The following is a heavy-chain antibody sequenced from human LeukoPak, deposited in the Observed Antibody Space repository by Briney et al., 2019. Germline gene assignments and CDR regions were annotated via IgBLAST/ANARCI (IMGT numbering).Heavy chain of an antibody. Sequence: GGSLRLSCAASGCTFSNYWMHWVRQAPGKGPVWVSGINGDGSSTSYADSVKGRFTTSRDNAKNSLYLQMNSLRAEDTAVFYCATDTAGFDHWGQGTLVTVSS. CDR1: GCTFSNYW. CDR3: ATDTAGFDH. J-gene: IGHJ4*02. CDR2: INGDGSST. V-gene: IGHV3-74*01. D-gene: IGHD4-17*01.